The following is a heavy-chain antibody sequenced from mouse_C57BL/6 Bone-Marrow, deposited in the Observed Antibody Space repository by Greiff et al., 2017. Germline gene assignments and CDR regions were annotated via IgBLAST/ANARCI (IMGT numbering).Heavy chain of an antibody. V-gene: IGHV1-63*01. Sequence: QVQLQQSGAELVRPGTSVKMSCKASGYTFTNYWIGWAKQRPGHGLEWIGDIYPGGGYTNYNEKFKGKATLTADKSSSTAYMQFSSLTSEDSAIYYCARSIYYYGSSFFDYWGLGTTLTVSS. CDR2: IYPGGGYT. D-gene: IGHD1-1*01. J-gene: IGHJ2*01. CDR3: ARSIYYYGSSFFDY. CDR1: GYTFTNYW.